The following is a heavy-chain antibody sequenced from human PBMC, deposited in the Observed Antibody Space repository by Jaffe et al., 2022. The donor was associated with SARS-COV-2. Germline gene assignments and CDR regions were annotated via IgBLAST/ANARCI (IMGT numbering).Heavy chain of an antibody. CDR1: GYTFRSYD. CDR3: ARDEDV. V-gene: IGHV1-3*01. CDR2: IRAGNGDT. Sequence: QIQLVQSGAEVKEPGASVRISCKASGYTFRSYDGIHWVRQAPGQSLEWVGWIRAGNGDTQYSQRFEGRLTITRDTSASTAYMEMSSLRSEDTAVYYCARDEDVWGKGTTVTVSS. J-gene: IGHJ6*03.